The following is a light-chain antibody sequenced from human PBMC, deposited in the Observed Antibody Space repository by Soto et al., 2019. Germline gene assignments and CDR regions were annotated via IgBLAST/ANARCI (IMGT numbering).Light chain of an antibody. Sequence: QSVLTQPPSVSAAPGQKVTISCSGSSSYIGNNYVSWYQQLPGTAPKLLIYDNNKRPSGIPDRFSGSKSGTSATLGITGLQTGDEADYYCGTWDSSLSVVFGGGTKVTVL. CDR1: SSYIGNNY. CDR2: DNN. J-gene: IGLJ2*01. CDR3: GTWDSSLSVV. V-gene: IGLV1-51*01.